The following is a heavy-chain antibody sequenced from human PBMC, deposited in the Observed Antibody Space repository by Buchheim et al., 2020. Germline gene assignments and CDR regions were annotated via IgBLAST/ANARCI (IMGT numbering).Heavy chain of an antibody. D-gene: IGHD2-21*01. Sequence: EVQLVESGGGLVQPGGSLRLSCAASGFTFSNYEMNWVRQAPGKGLEWVAYINTRGEVMYSDSVRGRFTVSSDNAKHSLYLQMNTLRVEDTALYYCAREMIYCGGDCNDYWGQGTL. CDR3: AREMIYCGGDCNDY. CDR1: GFTFSNYE. V-gene: IGHV3-48*03. J-gene: IGHJ4*02. CDR2: INTRGEVM.